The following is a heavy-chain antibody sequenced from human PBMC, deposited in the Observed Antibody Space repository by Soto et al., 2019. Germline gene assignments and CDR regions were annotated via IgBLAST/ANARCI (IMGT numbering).Heavy chain of an antibody. Sequence: SETLSLTXTVSGGSISSGGYYWSWIRQHPGKGLEWIGYIYYSGSTYYNPSLKSRVTISVDTSKNQFSLKLSSVTAADTAVYYCARVLKNLITMVRGAHFDYWGQGTLVTVSS. CDR1: GGSISSGGYY. CDR2: IYYSGST. J-gene: IGHJ4*02. D-gene: IGHD3-10*01. CDR3: ARVLKNLITMVRGAHFDY. V-gene: IGHV4-31*02.